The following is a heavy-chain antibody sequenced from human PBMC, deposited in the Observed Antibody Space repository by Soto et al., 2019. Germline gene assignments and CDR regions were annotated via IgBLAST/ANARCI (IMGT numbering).Heavy chain of an antibody. CDR3: ERLEGLATISYYFDF. Sequence: PGGFLRLSCAASGFTFSSYAMSWVRQAPGKGLEWVSAISGSGGSTYYADSVKGRFTISRDNSKNTLYLQMNSLRAADSAVYFCERLEGLATISYYFDFWGQGALVNVSS. CDR1: GFTFSSYA. D-gene: IGHD1-1*01. J-gene: IGHJ4*02. V-gene: IGHV3-23*01. CDR2: ISGSGGST.